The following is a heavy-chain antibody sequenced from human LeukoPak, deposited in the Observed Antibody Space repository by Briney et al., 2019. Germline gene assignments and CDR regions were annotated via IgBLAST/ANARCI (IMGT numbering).Heavy chain of an antibody. CDR3: ARGRSSSWDYYYYYYYMDV. V-gene: IGHV3-7*01. Sequence: GGSLRLSCAASGFIFSSYWMSWVRQAPGKGLEWVANIKQDGSEKYYVDSVKGRFTISRDNAKNPLYLQMNSLRAEDTAVYYCARGRSSSWDYYYYYYYMDVWGKGTTVTVSS. CDR1: GFIFSSYW. J-gene: IGHJ6*03. CDR2: IKQDGSEK. D-gene: IGHD6-13*01.